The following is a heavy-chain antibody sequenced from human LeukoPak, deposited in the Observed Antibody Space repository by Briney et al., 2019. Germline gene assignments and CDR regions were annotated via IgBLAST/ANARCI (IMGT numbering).Heavy chain of an antibody. CDR1: GYTFTSYG. Sequence: ASVKVSCKASGYTFTSYGISWVRQAPGQGLEWMGWISAYNGNTNYAQKLQGRVTMTTDTPTSTAYMELRSLRSDDTAVYYCARAAAMDGSGSYYSFFDYWGQGTLVTVSS. CDR3: ARAAAMDGSGSYYSFFDY. J-gene: IGHJ4*02. V-gene: IGHV1-18*01. D-gene: IGHD3-10*01. CDR2: ISAYNGNT.